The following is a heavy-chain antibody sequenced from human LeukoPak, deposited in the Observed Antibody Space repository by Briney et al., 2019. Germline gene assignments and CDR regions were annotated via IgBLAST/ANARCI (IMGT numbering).Heavy chain of an antibody. Sequence: SVKVSCKASGGTFSSYAISWVRQAPGQGLEWMGGIIPIFGTANYAQKFQGRVTITADESTSTAYMELSSLKSEDTAVYYCAREGYCSSTSCRAPLDYWGQGTLVTVSS. D-gene: IGHD2-2*01. CDR3: AREGYCSSTSCRAPLDY. CDR1: GGTFSSYA. V-gene: IGHV1-69*13. CDR2: IIPIFGTA. J-gene: IGHJ4*02.